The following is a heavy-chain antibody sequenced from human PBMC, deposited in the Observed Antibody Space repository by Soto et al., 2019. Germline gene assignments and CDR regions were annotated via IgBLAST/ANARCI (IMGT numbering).Heavy chain of an antibody. CDR2: IHHSGST. D-gene: IGHD1-26*01. CDR1: GDPISSGTYY. CDR3: ARDSALSGLDF. V-gene: IGHV4-30-4*01. J-gene: IGHJ4*02. Sequence: QVQLQESGPGLVESSQILSLTCTVSGDPISSGTYYWTWIRQPPGKVLEWMGYIHHSGSTDYNSSLKSRVTMSVDTSKNQFSLKLSSVTAADTAVYYGARDSALSGLDFWGQGTLVTVSS.